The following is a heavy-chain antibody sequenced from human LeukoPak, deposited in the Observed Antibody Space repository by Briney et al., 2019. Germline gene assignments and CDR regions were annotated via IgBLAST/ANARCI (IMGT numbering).Heavy chain of an antibody. CDR3: ARGVVVVVAATSNWFDP. V-gene: IGHV3-11*04. CDR1: GFIFSDYY. CDR2: ISSSGSTI. J-gene: IGHJ5*02. Sequence: GGSLRLSCAASGFIFSDYYMSWIRQAPGKGLEWVSYISSSGSTIYYADSVKGRFTISRDNAKDSLYLQMNSLRAEDTAVYYCARGVVVVVAATSNWFDPWGQGTLVTVSS. D-gene: IGHD2-15*01.